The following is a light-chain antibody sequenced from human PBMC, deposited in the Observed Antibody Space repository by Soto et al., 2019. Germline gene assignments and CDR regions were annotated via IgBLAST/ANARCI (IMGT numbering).Light chain of an antibody. V-gene: IGKV1-9*01. CDR1: QAINTY. CDR2: AAS. CDR3: QQYDSTPWT. J-gene: IGKJ1*01. Sequence: DIQLTQSPSVLSASVGDRVTITCRASQAINTYLAWYQHKPGKAPNLLIYAASTLESGVPSRFSDSGSGTEFTLTISSLEPEDFAVYFCQQYDSTPWTFGQGTRVESK.